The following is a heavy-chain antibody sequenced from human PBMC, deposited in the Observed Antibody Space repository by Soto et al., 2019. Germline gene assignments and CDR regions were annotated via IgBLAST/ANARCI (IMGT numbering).Heavy chain of an antibody. CDR3: ARGRYSSGLDY. CDR2: INHSGST. V-gene: IGHV4-34*01. Sequence: SETLSLTCAVYGGSFSGYYWSWIRQPPGKGLEWIGEINHSGSTNYNPSLKSRVTISVDTSKNQFSLKLSSVTAADTAVYYCARGRYSSGLDYWGQGTLVTVSS. CDR1: GGSFSGYY. J-gene: IGHJ4*02. D-gene: IGHD6-19*01.